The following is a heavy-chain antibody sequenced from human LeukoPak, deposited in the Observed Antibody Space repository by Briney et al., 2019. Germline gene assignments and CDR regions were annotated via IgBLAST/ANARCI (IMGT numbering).Heavy chain of an antibody. D-gene: IGHD6-19*01. CDR2: ISYTGST. J-gene: IGHJ3*02. CDR3: ARGPVAVAGRVFDI. Sequence: SETLSLTCSVSGDSIRSSYWSWIRQPPGKGLEWIGYISYTGSTNYNPSLKSRVTVSVDTSKDQFSLKLSSVTAADTAVYYCARGPVAVAGRVFDIWGQGTMVTVSS. V-gene: IGHV4-59*01. CDR1: GDSIRSSY.